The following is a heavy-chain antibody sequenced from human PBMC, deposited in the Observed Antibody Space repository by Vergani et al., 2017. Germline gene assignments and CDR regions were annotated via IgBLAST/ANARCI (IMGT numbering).Heavy chain of an antibody. D-gene: IGHD3-9*01. CDR1: GGSISSYY. CDR3: ARYYDILTGYYDAFDI. V-gene: IGHV4-4*07. J-gene: IGHJ3*02. Sequence: QVQLQESGPGLVKPSETLSLTCTVSGGSISSYYWSWIRQPAGKGLEWIGRIYTSGSTNYNPSLKSRVTISVDTSKNQFSLKLSPVTAADTAVYYCARYYDILTGYYDAFDIWGQGTMVTVSS. CDR2: IYTSGST.